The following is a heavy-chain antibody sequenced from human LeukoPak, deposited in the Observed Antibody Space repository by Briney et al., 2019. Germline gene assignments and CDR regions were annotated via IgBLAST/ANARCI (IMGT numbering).Heavy chain of an antibody. CDR2: IHYSGTT. CDR1: GASINSIGYY. CDR3: ARWDGKWFDP. D-gene: IGHD1-1*01. Sequence: SETLSLTCSVSGASINSIGYYWGWIRQPPGKGLEWIGNIHYSGTTYYNPPLKSRVTISVDTSKNQFSLKLSSVTAADTAVYYCARWDGKWFDPWGQGTLVTVSS. V-gene: IGHV4-39*07. J-gene: IGHJ5*02.